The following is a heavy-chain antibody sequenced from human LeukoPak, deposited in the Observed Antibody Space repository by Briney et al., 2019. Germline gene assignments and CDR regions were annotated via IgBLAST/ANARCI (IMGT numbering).Heavy chain of an antibody. CDR2: IYYSGST. J-gene: IGHJ4*02. CDR1: RGSMSSYY. Sequence: SETPSLTCTVSRGSMSSYYSSWIRQPPRKGLEWIGYIYYSGSTNYTPSLKSRVTISVDTSKNQFSLKLSSVTAADTAVYYCARSEYSSGWLDYWGQGTLVTVSS. CDR3: ARSEYSSGWLDY. V-gene: IGHV4-59*01. D-gene: IGHD6-19*01.